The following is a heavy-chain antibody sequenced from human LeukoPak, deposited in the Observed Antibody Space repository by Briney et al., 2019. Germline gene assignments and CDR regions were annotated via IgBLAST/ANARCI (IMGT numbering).Heavy chain of an antibody. CDR3: AKDGREWPRSLDY. Sequence: GGSLRLPCAASGFTFSSYAMSWVRQAPGKGLEWVSGISGSGGSTYYADSVKGRFTISRDSSKNTLYLQMNSLRAEDTAVYYCAKDGREWPRSLDYWGQGTLVTVSS. J-gene: IGHJ4*02. V-gene: IGHV3-23*01. D-gene: IGHD5-12*01. CDR1: GFTFSSYA. CDR2: ISGSGGST.